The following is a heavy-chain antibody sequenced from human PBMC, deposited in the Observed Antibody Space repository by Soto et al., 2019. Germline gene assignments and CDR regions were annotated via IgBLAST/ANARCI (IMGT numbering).Heavy chain of an antibody. CDR1: GGSISSYY. V-gene: IGHV4-59*01. CDR3: ARDLISIPGDV. D-gene: IGHD2-21*01. CDR2: IYYTGST. Sequence: SETLSLTCTVSGGSISSYYWSWIRQPPGKGLEWIGYIYYTGSTNYNPSLESRVTISLDTSKNQFSLNLRSVTAADTAVYYCARDLISIPGDVWGKGTTVTGSS. J-gene: IGHJ6*04.